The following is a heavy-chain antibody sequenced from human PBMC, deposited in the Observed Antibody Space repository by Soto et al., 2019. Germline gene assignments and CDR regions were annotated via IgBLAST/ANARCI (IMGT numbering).Heavy chain of an antibody. V-gene: IGHV2-5*02. CDR2: IYWDDDK. J-gene: IGHJ5*02. Sequence: XGPTLVNTTPNLPITCTFSVFSLITSGVGVGWIRQPPGKALEWLALIYWDDDKRYSPSLKSRLTITKDTSKNQVVLTMTNMDPVDTATYYCAHRQEGVWFGVGWFDPWGQRTLVTVSS. CDR3: AHRQEGVWFGVGWFDP. D-gene: IGHD3-10*01. CDR1: VFSLITSGVG.